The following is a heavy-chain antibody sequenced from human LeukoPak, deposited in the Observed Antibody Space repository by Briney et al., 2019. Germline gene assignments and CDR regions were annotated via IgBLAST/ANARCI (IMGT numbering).Heavy chain of an antibody. CDR2: IYHTGAT. V-gene: IGHV4-38-2*02. D-gene: IGHD3-22*01. Sequence: SETLSPTCTASGHSIINSYYWGWIRQPPEKGLEWIGSIYHTGATYYNPSLKSRVTISVDTSKNQFSLKLSSVTAADTAVYYCARSVDSSGFSCFQHWGQGTLVTVSS. CDR3: ARSVDSSGFSCFQH. J-gene: IGHJ1*01. CDR1: GHSIINSYY.